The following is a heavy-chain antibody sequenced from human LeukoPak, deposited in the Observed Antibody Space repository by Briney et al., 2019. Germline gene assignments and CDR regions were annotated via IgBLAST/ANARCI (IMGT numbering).Heavy chain of an antibody. CDR3: AAWSIGGATQSPFDY. D-gene: IGHD1-26*01. Sequence: SVKVYCKASGFTFTSSAMQWVRQARGQRVEWIGWIVVGSGNTNYAQKFQERVTITRDMSTSTAYMELSSLRSEDTAVYYCAAWSIGGATQSPFDYWGQGTLVTVSS. J-gene: IGHJ4*02. CDR2: IVVGSGNT. V-gene: IGHV1-58*02. CDR1: GFTFTSSA.